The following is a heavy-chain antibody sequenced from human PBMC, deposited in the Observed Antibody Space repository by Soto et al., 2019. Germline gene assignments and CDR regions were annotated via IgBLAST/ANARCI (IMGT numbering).Heavy chain of an antibody. CDR1: GFTFSSYA. Sequence: QVQLVESGGGVVQPGRSLRLSCAASGFTFSSYATHWVRQAPGKGLEWVAVISYDGSNKYYADSVKGRFTISRDNSKNPLYLQMNSLRAEDTAVYYCAREEPSGEGAYDYWGQGTLVTVSS. CDR3: AREEPSGEGAYDY. V-gene: IGHV3-30-3*01. CDR2: ISYDGSNK. J-gene: IGHJ4*02. D-gene: IGHD1-26*01.